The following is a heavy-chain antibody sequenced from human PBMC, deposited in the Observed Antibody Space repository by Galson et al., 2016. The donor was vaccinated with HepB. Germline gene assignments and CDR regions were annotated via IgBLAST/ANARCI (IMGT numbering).Heavy chain of an antibody. CDR2: IDPSDSYT. D-gene: IGHD3-22*01. V-gene: IGHV5-10-1*01. Sequence: QSGAEVKKPGESLMISCKTSGYDFTNYWISWVRQMPGKGLEWMGRIDPSDSYTNYSPSFQGHVTISVDKSVTTAYLRWSSLKASDTAMYYCARHFYDSSHHPYWPDYWGPGTLVIVSS. CDR1: GYDFTNYW. J-gene: IGHJ4*02. CDR3: ARHFYDSSHHPYWPDY.